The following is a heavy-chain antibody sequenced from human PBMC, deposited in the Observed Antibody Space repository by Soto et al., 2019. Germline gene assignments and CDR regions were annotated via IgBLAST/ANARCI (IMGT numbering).Heavy chain of an antibody. D-gene: IGHD5-18*01. CDR3: SDGYYQYFNS. J-gene: IGHJ4*02. Sequence: PGGSLRLSCAVSGVTLTNVWMNWVRQAPGKGPEWVGRIKSKTDGGTTDYAAPVKGRFTISRDDSQNTLYLQMNSLKTEDTAVYYCSDGYYQYFNSRGQGTLVTVSS. V-gene: IGHV3-15*07. CDR1: GVTLTNVW. CDR2: IKSKTDGGTT.